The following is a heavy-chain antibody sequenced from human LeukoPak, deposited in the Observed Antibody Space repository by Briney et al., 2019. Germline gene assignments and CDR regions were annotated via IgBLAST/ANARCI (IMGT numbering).Heavy chain of an antibody. CDR3: ATSLVALSST. D-gene: IGHD2-8*02. CDR1: GYTLAELS. V-gene: IGHV1-24*01. J-gene: IGHJ5*02. Sequence: GASVKLSRKVSGYTLAELSMHWVRQAPRKGLEWMGGFHPEGGETIYAEKLQGRVTMTEHTSTDTAYMELSSLRSEHAAVYFCATSLVALSSTWGQGTLVTVSS. CDR2: FHPEGGET.